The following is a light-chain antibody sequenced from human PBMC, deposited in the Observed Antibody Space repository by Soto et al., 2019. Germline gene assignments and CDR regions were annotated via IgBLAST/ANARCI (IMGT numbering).Light chain of an antibody. Sequence: SYELTQPPSVSVSPGQTASITCSGDKLGDKYACWYQQKPGQSPVPVIYQDSKRPSGIPERFSGSNSGNTATLTISGTQAMDEADYYCQAWDSSTGVVFGGGTKVTVL. V-gene: IGLV3-1*01. J-gene: IGLJ2*01. CDR2: QDS. CDR3: QAWDSSTGVV. CDR1: KLGDKY.